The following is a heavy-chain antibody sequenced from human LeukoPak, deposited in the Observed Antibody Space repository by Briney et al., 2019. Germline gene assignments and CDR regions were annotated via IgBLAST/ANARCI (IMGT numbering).Heavy chain of an antibody. D-gene: IGHD3-22*01. Sequence: GGSLRLSCAASGFTFSSCGMHWVRQAPGKGLEWVALIRYDGSNKYYADSVKGRFTISRDNAKNSLYLQMNSLRAEDTAVYYCARGRYDSSGSYSLFDYWGQGTLVTVSS. CDR3: ARGRYDSSGSYSLFDY. J-gene: IGHJ4*02. CDR1: GFTFSSCG. V-gene: IGHV3-30*02. CDR2: IRYDGSNK.